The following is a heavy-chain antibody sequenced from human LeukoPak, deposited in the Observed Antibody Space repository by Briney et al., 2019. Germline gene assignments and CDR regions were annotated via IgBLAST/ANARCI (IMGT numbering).Heavy chain of an antibody. D-gene: IGHD6-19*01. J-gene: IGHJ5*02. V-gene: IGHV4-59*01. CDR1: GGSISSYY. Sequence: PSETLSLTCTVSGGSISSYYWSWIRQPPGKGLEWIGYIYYSGSTNYNPSLKSRVTISVDTSKNQFSLKLGSVTAADTAVYYCARVGSSGWYDNWFDPWGQGTLVTVSS. CDR2: IYYSGST. CDR3: ARVGSSGWYDNWFDP.